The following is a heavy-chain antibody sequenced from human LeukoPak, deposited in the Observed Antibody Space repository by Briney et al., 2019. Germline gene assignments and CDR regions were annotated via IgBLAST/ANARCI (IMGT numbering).Heavy chain of an antibody. J-gene: IGHJ4*02. CDR3: ARAPITAMATDY. D-gene: IGHD5-18*01. Sequence: RRSLRLSCAASGFTFSSYAMHWVRQAPGKGLEWVAVISYDGSNKYYADSVKGRFTISRDNSKNTLYLQMNSLRAEDTAVYYCARAPITAMATDYWGQGTLVTVSS. V-gene: IGHV3-30*01. CDR1: GFTFSSYA. CDR2: ISYDGSNK.